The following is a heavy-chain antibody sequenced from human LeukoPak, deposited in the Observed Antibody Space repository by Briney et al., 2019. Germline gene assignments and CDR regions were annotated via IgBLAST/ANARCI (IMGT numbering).Heavy chain of an antibody. D-gene: IGHD3-10*01. CDR3: AREYFYGSGTPSNYGMDV. J-gene: IGHJ6*02. Sequence: GLISSNYGHTKYAQKLQGRVIITTDTSTSTAYMELRSLRSDDTAVYYCAREYFYGSGTPSNYGMDVWGQGTTVTVSS. V-gene: IGHV1-18*01. CDR2: ISSNYGHT.